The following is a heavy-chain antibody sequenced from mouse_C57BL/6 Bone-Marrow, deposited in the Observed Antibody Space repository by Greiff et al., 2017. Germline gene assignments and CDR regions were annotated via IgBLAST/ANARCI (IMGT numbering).Heavy chain of an antibody. CDR1: GFTFSDYG. V-gene: IGHV5-17*01. D-gene: IGHD3-3*01. CDR2: ISSGSSTI. Sequence: EVMLVESGGGLVKPGGSLKLSCAASGFTFSDYGMPWVRQAPEKGLEWVAYISSGSSTIYYADTVKGRFTISRDNAKNTLFLQMTSLRSEDTAMYYCARQGLRAMDYWGQGTAVTVSS. J-gene: IGHJ4*01. CDR3: ARQGLRAMDY.